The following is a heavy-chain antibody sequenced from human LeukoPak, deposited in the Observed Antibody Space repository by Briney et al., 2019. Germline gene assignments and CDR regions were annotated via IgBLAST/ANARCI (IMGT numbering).Heavy chain of an antibody. D-gene: IGHD5-18*01. CDR1: GFTFRNHG. J-gene: IGHJ4*02. V-gene: IGHV3-23*01. CDR3: AKLNSYGDY. Sequence: PGGSLRLSCTVSGFTFRNHGMSWVCQDPGKGRGWGSTISGNGGSAYYAYSVKGRFTISRDNSRSMVYLQMDSLRAEDTATYYCAKLNSYGDYWGQGTLVTISS. CDR2: ISGNGGSA.